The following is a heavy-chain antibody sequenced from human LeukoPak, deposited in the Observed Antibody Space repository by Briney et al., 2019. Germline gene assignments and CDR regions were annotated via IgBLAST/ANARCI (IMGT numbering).Heavy chain of an antibody. Sequence: GSSVKVSCKASGGTFSSYAISWVRQAPGQGLEWMGRIIPILGIANYAQKFQGRVTITADKSTSTAYMELSSLRSEDTAVYYCAVPGYYSLGSGPQPSGFDYWGQGTLVTVSS. D-gene: IGHD3-10*01. V-gene: IGHV1-69*04. CDR1: GGTFSSYA. J-gene: IGHJ4*02. CDR2: IIPILGIA. CDR3: AVPGYYSLGSGPQPSGFDY.